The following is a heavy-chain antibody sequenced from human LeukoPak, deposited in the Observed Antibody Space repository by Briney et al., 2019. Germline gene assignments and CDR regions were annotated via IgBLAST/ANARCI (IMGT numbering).Heavy chain of an antibody. Sequence: GGSLRLSCAASGFTFSSYAMSWVRQAPGEGLEWVSAISGSGGSTYYADSVKGRFTISRDNSKNTLYLQMNSLRAEDTAVYYCAKDLPQRSGWYPGAFDIWGQGTMVTVSS. CDR1: GFTFSSYA. CDR2: ISGSGGST. D-gene: IGHD6-19*01. CDR3: AKDLPQRSGWYPGAFDI. J-gene: IGHJ3*02. V-gene: IGHV3-23*01.